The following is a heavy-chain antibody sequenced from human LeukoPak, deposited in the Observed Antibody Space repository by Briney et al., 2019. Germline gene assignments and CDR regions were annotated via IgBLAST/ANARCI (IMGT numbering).Heavy chain of an antibody. D-gene: IGHD3-22*01. Sequence: GGSLRLSCAASGFTLSSYSMNWVRQAPGKGLEWVSSISSSSSYIYYADSVKGRFTISRDNAKNSLYLQMNSLRAEDTAVYYCARDNYYDSSGYYEAFDIWGQGTMVTVSS. J-gene: IGHJ3*02. V-gene: IGHV3-21*01. CDR3: ARDNYYDSSGYYEAFDI. CDR1: GFTLSSYS. CDR2: ISSSSSYI.